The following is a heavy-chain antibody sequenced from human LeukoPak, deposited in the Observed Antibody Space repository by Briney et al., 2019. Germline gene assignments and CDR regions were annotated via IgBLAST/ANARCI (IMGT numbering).Heavy chain of an antibody. CDR2: INHSGST. V-gene: IGHV4-34*01. Sequence: SETLSLTCAVYGGSFSGYYWSWIRQPPGKGLEWIGEINHSGSTNYNPSLKSRVTISVDTSKNQFSLKLSSVTAADTAVYYCARGSLLSTYYYDSSGYYFDYWGQGTLVTVSS. J-gene: IGHJ4*02. CDR3: ARGSLLSTYYYDSSGYYFDY. CDR1: GGSFSGYY. D-gene: IGHD3-22*01.